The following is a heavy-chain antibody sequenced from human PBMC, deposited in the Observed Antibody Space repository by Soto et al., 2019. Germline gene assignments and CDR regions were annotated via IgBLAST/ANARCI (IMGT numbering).Heavy chain of an antibody. V-gene: IGHV1-69*01. CDR1: GGTFSSYA. CDR3: ARDGRVVVVAAAPYYYYGMDV. D-gene: IGHD2-15*01. Sequence: QVQLVQSGAEVKKPGSSVKVSCKASGGTFSSYAISWVRQAPGHGLEWMGGIIPIFGTANYAQKFQGRVTITADESTSTAYMELSSLRSEDTAVYYCARDGRVVVVAAAPYYYYGMDVWGQGTTVTVSS. CDR2: IIPIFGTA. J-gene: IGHJ6*02.